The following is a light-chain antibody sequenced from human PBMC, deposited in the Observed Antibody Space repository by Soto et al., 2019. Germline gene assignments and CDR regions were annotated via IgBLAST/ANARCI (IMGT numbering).Light chain of an antibody. V-gene: IGKV3-11*01. Sequence: EIVLTQSPATLSLSPGERATLSCRASQSVRSDLAWYQQKPGQAPRLLIYGVSNRATGIPARFSGSGSGTDFTLIISSLETEDFAVYFCQQRGNWPTFGPGTKVDIK. CDR2: GVS. CDR1: QSVRSD. J-gene: IGKJ3*01. CDR3: QQRGNWPT.